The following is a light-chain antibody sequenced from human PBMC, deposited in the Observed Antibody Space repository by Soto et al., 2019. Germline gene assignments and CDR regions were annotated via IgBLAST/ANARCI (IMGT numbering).Light chain of an antibody. CDR1: ESVSSTL. CDR3: QHYGSSPYT. V-gene: IGKV3-20*01. Sequence: ELVLTQSPGTLSLSPGERATLSCRASESVSSTLLAWYQQKPGQAPSLLIYGASNSIPGIPDRFSGRGSGTDFIFTINSLEPEDFAVYYCQHYGSSPYTFGQGTKLEI. CDR2: GAS. J-gene: IGKJ2*01.